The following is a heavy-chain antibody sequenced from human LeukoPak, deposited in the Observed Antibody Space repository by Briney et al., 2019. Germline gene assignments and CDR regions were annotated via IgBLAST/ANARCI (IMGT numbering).Heavy chain of an antibody. J-gene: IGHJ4*02. CDR3: AKWGPHCVGDYCPALDS. V-gene: IGHV3-74*01. D-gene: IGHD2-21*02. Sequence: GGSLRLSCAVSGIRISDHWMHWVRQVPGRQPEWLARITSDGTGTSYADSVRGRFMISRDNAKESLYLQLNSLRADDTAVYYCAKWGPHCVGDYCPALDSWGQGTLVTVSS. CDR2: ITSDGTGT. CDR1: GIRISDHW.